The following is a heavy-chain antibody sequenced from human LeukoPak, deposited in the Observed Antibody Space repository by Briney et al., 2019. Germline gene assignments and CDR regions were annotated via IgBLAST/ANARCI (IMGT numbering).Heavy chain of an antibody. V-gene: IGHV3-23*01. J-gene: IGHJ5*02. CDR2: ISGSGGST. D-gene: IGHD3-10*01. CDR1: GFTFSSYA. CDR3: AKDPRAMVRGAAADPDNWFDP. Sequence: GGSLRLSCAASGFTFSSYAMSWVRQAPGKGLEWVSAISGSGGSTYYADSVKGRFTISRDNSKNTLYLQMNSLRAEDTAVYYCAKDPRAMVRGAAADPDNWFDPWGQGTLVAVSS.